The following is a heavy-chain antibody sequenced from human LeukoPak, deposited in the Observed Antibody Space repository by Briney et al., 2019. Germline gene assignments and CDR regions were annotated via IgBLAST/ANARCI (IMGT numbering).Heavy chain of an antibody. Sequence: GGSLRLSCAASGFTFSDYYMSWIRQAPGKGLEWVSYISGSSSYTNYADSMKGRFTISSDNAKNSLYLQMNSLRAEDTAVYYCARQYGETGYWGQGTLVTVSS. CDR1: GFTFSDYY. D-gene: IGHD4-17*01. J-gene: IGHJ4*02. V-gene: IGHV3-11*06. CDR3: ARQYGETGY. CDR2: ISGSSSYT.